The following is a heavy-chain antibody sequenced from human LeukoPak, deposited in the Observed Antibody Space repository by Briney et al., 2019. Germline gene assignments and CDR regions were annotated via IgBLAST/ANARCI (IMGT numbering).Heavy chain of an antibody. J-gene: IGHJ4*02. V-gene: IGHV3-9*01. CDR3: AKDNRRHYTSGPNPDSLH. Sequence: SLTLSCAGWGFIFNNYAMHGLRHPPGEGLEGVSGISWSSGSIDYADSVKGRFTISRDNAKTSLYLQMNSLRVEDTAFYYCAKDNRRHYTSGPNPDSLHWGQGALVTVSS. D-gene: IGHD6-19*01. CDR2: ISWSSGSI. CDR1: GFIFNNYA.